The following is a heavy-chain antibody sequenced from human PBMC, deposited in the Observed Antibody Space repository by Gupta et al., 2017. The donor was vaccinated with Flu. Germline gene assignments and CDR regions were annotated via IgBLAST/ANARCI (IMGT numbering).Heavy chain of an antibody. CDR2: IKSKSDGGTT. J-gene: IGHJ6*02. D-gene: IGHD1-26*01. CDR1: GFTFNNAW. CDR3: TTANPGGGELLSLDNYYGMDV. V-gene: IGHV3-15*01. Sequence: EVQLVESGGGLVKPGGSLRLSCAASGFTFNNAWMCWVRQAPGKGLEWVGRIKSKSDGGTTDYAAPVKGRFTISRDDSKNTLYRQMNSLKTEDTAVYYCTTANPGGGELLSLDNYYGMDVWGQGTTVTVSS.